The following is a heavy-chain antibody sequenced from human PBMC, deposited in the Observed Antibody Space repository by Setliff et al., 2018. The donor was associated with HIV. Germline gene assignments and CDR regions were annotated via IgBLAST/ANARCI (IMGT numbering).Heavy chain of an antibody. V-gene: IGHV4-38-2*02. CDR1: GYSISSGYY. D-gene: IGHD3-22*01. Sequence: KTSETLSLTCIVSGYSISSGYYWGWIRQPPGKGLEWIGSIYHSGSTYYNPSLKSRVTISVDTSKNQFSLKLSSVTAADTAVYYCARQGYYDSSGSRDAFDIWGQGTMVTVSS. CDR2: IYHSGST. CDR3: ARQGYYDSSGSRDAFDI. J-gene: IGHJ3*02.